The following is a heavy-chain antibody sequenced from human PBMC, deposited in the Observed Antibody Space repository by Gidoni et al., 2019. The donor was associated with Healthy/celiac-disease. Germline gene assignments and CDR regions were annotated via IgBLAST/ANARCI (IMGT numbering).Heavy chain of an antibody. D-gene: IGHD3-3*01. CDR3: ARDGAAYYDFWSGYYSEYYFDY. CDR2: ISSNGGST. Sequence: EVQLVESGGGLVQPGGSLSLSCAASGFTFSSYAMHWVRQAPGKGLEYVSAISSNGGSTYYANSVKGRFTISRDNSKNTLYLQMGSLRAEDMAVYYCARDGAAYYDFWSGYYSEYYFDYWGQGTLVTVSS. J-gene: IGHJ4*02. V-gene: IGHV3-64*01. CDR1: GFTFSSYA.